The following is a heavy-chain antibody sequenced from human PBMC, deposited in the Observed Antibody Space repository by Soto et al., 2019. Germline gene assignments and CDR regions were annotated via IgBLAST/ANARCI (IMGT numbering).Heavy chain of an antibody. J-gene: IGHJ5*02. D-gene: IGHD6-13*01. Sequence: ASAKVSCKASGYTFTSYGIHWVRQAPGQRLEWMGWINAANGDRKYSPKFQGRVTITRDTPASTAYMELSSLRSEDTAVYYCVRRHVSATGIDWFEPWGQGTMVTVSS. CDR2: INAANGDR. CDR3: VRRHVSATGIDWFEP. V-gene: IGHV1-3*01. CDR1: GYTFTSYG.